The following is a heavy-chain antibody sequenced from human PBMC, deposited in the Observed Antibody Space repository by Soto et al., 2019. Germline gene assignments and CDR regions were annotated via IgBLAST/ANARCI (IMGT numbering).Heavy chain of an antibody. CDR1: GYSISSGYY. V-gene: IGHV4-38-2*01. D-gene: IGHD6-6*01. CDR2: IYHSGST. CDR3: ARAEYSSSSGTFFDY. J-gene: IGHJ4*02. Sequence: SETLSLTCAVSGYSISSGYYWGWIRQPPGKGLEWIGSIYHSGSTYYNPSLKSRVTISVDTSKNQFSLKLSSVTAADTAVYYCARAEYSSSSGTFFDYWGQGTLVTVSS.